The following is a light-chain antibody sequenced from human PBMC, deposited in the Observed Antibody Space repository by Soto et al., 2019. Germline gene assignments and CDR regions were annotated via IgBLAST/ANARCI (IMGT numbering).Light chain of an antibody. Sequence: DIEMTQSPSSLSASVGDRVTITCRASQSISSYLSWYQQKPGKAPKLLINVASTLQSGVPSRFSGSGSGTDFTLAISSLQPEDFATYYCQPSSSTPQTFGGGTRVEIK. V-gene: IGKV1-39*01. CDR1: QSISSY. CDR2: VAS. CDR3: QPSSSTPQT. J-gene: IGKJ4*01.